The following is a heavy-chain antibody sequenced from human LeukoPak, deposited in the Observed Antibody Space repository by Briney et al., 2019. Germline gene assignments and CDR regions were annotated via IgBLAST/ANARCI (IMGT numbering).Heavy chain of an antibody. CDR2: INHSGST. Sequence: SETLSLTCAVYGASFSGYYWSWIRQPPGKGLEWIGEINHSGSTNYNPSLKSRVTISVDTSKNQFSLKLSSVTAADTAVYYCARGTTGFRTKKSRPCYDYSMDVWGKGTTVTVSS. CDR3: ARGTTGFRTKKSRPCYDYSMDV. CDR1: GASFSGYY. D-gene: IGHD1-1*01. J-gene: IGHJ6*03. V-gene: IGHV4-34*01.